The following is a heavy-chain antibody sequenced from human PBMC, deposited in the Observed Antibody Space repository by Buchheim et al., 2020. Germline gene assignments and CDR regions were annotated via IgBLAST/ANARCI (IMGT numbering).Heavy chain of an antibody. V-gene: IGHV4-31*03. J-gene: IGHJ4*02. CDR3: ARDRGAHDFGPIDY. D-gene: IGHD4-17*01. Sequence: QVQLQESGPGLVKPSQTLSLTCTVSGVSINTGTFYWSWIRQHPGKGLEWIGYVYYTGRAYSNPSLKSRVSMSVDPSQNHFSPNLASVTAADTAVYYCARDRGAHDFGPIDYWGQGAL. CDR2: VYYTGRA. CDR1: GVSINTGTFY.